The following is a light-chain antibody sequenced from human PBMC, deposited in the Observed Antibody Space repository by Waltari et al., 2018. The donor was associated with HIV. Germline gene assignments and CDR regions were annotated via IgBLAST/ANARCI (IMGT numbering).Light chain of an antibody. CDR1: GGSIASNF. CDR3: QSYDSKNLVM. CDR2: EDD. J-gene: IGLJ3*02. Sequence: FMLTQPHSVSESPGKTVTISCTRSGGSIASNFVQWYQQRPGSAPTTVIFEDDQRPSGVPDRFSGSIDSSSNSASLTISGLRTEDEADYYCQSYDSKNLVMCGGGTKLTVL. V-gene: IGLV6-57*04.